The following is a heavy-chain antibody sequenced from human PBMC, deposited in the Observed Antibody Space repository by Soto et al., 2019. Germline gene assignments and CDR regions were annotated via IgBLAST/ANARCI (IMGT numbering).Heavy chain of an antibody. V-gene: IGHV4-61*08. CDR2: IYYSGST. D-gene: IGHD2-21*02. CDR1: GGSISSGGYY. J-gene: IGHJ5*02. Sequence: SETLSLTCTVSGGSISSGGYYWSWIRQHPGKGLEWIGYIYYSGSTNYNPSLKSRVTISVDTSKNQFSLKLSSVTAADTAVYYCARLEGPYCGGDCPPLYNWFDPWGQGTLVTVSS. CDR3: ARLEGPYCGGDCPPLYNWFDP.